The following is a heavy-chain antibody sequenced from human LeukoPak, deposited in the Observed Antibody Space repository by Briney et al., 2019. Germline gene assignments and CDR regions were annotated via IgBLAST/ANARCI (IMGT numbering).Heavy chain of an antibody. V-gene: IGHV4-61*02. CDR2: IYTSGST. CDR3: ARWEYYDSSGYDGDDY. D-gene: IGHD3-22*01. Sequence: KPSQTLSLTCTVSGVSISSGSYYWSWIRQPAGKGLEWIGRIYTSGSTNYNPSLKSRVTISIDTSKNQFSLKLSSVTAADTAVYYCARWEYYDSSGYDGDDYWGQGALVTVSS. CDR1: GVSISSGSYY. J-gene: IGHJ4*02.